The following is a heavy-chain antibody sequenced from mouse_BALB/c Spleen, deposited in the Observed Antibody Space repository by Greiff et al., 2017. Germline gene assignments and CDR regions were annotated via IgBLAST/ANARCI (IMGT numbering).Heavy chain of an antibody. J-gene: IGHJ4*01. Sequence: VQGVESGAELAKPGASVKMSCKASGYTFTSYWMHWVKQRPGQGLEWIGYINPSTGYTEYNQKFKDKATLTADKSSSTAYMQLSSLTSEDSAVYYCARYYRYDVGYAMDYWGQGTSVTVSS. CDR1: GYTFTSYW. V-gene: IGHV1-7*01. D-gene: IGHD2-14*01. CDR2: INPSTGYT. CDR3: ARYYRYDVGYAMDY.